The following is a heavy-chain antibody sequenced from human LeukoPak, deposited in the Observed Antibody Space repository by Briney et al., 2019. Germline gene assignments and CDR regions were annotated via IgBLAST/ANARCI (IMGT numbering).Heavy chain of an antibody. V-gene: IGHV4-30-2*01. D-gene: IGHD3-10*01. CDR2: IYHSGST. CDR1: GGSISSGGYS. Sequence: SQTLSLTCAVSGGSISSGGYSWSWIRQPPGKGLEWIGYIYHSGSTYYNPSLKSRVTISVDRSKNQFSLKLSSVTAADTAVYYCARHPELLWLGEPPYYFDYWGQGTLVTVSS. CDR3: ARHPELLWLGEPPYYFDY. J-gene: IGHJ4*02.